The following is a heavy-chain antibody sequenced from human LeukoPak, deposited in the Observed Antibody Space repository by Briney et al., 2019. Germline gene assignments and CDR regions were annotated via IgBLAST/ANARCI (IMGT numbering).Heavy chain of an antibody. CDR3: ARQGGGFWYFDL. D-gene: IGHD6-25*01. V-gene: IGHV4-59*08. CDR1: GGSISSYY. J-gene: IGHJ2*01. Sequence: SGTLSLTCTVSGGSISSYYWSWIRQPPGKGLEWIGYIYYSGSTNYNPSLKSRVTISVDTSKNQFSLKLSSVTAADTAVYYCARQGGGFWYFDLWGRGTLVTASS. CDR2: IYYSGST.